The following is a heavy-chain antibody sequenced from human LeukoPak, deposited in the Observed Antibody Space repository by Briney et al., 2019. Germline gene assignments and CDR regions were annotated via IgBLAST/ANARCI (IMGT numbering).Heavy chain of an antibody. Sequence: GESLKISCQGSGYSFSTYWIGWVRQMPGKGLESVGIIHSGDSNTRSSPSFQGQVTISVDKSISTAYLQGSSRKASDTAMYYCGRYPPGHYGMDVWGQGTTVTVSS. J-gene: IGHJ6*02. CDR2: IHSGDSNT. CDR3: GRYPPGHYGMDV. CDR1: GYSFSTYW. V-gene: IGHV5-51*01.